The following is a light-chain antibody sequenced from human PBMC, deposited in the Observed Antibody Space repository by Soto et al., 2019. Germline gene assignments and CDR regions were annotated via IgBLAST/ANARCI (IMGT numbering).Light chain of an antibody. CDR3: QQYLNFPIT. CDR1: QSVSSS. J-gene: IGKJ5*01. CDR2: GAS. V-gene: IGKV3-15*01. Sequence: EIVMTQSPATLSVSPGERATLSCRASQSVSSSLAWYQQKPGQAPRLLIYGASTRATGIPARFSGSGSGTEFTLTISSLQSEDFGVYYCQQYLNFPITFGQGTRLDIK.